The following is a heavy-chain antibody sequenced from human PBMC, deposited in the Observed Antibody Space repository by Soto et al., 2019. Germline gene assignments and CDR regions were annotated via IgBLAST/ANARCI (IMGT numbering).Heavy chain of an antibody. CDR2: LYDVDGS. Sequence: GGSLRLSCTAFGLTISGKKYVAWVRQAPGKGLEWVSALYDVDGSFYADSVKGRFTTSSDSSKTTVYLQMNDLRPDDTAVYYCATWHEREHAYDVWGQGTTVTVSS. J-gene: IGHJ3*01. CDR1: GLTISGKKY. D-gene: IGHD1-1*01. V-gene: IGHV3-53*01. CDR3: ATWHEREHAYDV.